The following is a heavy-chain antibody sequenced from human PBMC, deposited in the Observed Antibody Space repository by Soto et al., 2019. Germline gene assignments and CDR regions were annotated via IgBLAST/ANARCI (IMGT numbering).Heavy chain of an antibody. Sequence: GPSVKVSCKDSGGLFSSFAISWVRQAPGQGLEWLGGIIPVFGTTNYAEKFQDRVTITADESTNTAYMELTSLTSGDTAMYYCARGGGPYVWFNEFWGQGTLVTVSS. D-gene: IGHD3-16*01. CDR1: GGLFSSFA. CDR2: IIPVFGTT. J-gene: IGHJ4*02. V-gene: IGHV1-69*13. CDR3: ARGGGPYVWFNEF.